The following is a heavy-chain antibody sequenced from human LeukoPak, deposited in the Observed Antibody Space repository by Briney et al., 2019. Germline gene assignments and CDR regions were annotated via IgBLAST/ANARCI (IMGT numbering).Heavy chain of an antibody. D-gene: IGHD6-19*01. CDR3: AGIAYSSAWYGGAPDYYFDY. CDR2: IYTSGST. V-gene: IGHV4-4*07. CDR1: GGSISSNY. Sequence: PSETLSLTCTVSGGSISSNYWSWIRQPAGKGLEWIGRIYTSGSTNYNPSLKSRVTMSVDTSKNQFSLKLSSVTAADTAVYYCAGIAYSSAWYGGAPDYYFDYWGQGTLVTVSS. J-gene: IGHJ4*02.